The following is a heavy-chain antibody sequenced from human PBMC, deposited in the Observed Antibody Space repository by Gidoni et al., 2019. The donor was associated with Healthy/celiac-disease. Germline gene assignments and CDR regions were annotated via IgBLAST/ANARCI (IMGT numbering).Heavy chain of an antibody. D-gene: IGHD5-18*01. CDR2: IYYSGST. J-gene: IGHJ4*02. V-gene: IGHV4-39*07. Sequence: QLQLQESGPGLVKPSETLSLTCTVSGGSIRSSSYYWGWLRQPPGKGLEWIGSIYYSGSTYYNPYLKSRVTISVDTSKNQFSLKLSSVTAADTAVYYCARGVYGYSYGYYFDYWGQGTLVTVSS. CDR1: GGSIRSSSYY. CDR3: ARGVYGYSYGYYFDY.